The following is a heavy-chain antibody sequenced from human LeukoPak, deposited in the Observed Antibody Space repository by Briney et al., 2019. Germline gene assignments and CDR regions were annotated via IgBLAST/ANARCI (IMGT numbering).Heavy chain of an antibody. D-gene: IGHD3-10*01. CDR2: INHSGIT. Sequence: SETLSLTCAVYGRSFSGYYWSWIRQPPGKGLEWIGEINHSGITNYNPSLKSRVTISVDTSKNQFSLKLSSVTAADTAVYYCARLYYGSGSYYNVYYYYGMDVWGQGTTVTVSS. V-gene: IGHV4-34*01. CDR1: GRSFSGYY. J-gene: IGHJ6*02. CDR3: ARLYYGSGSYYNVYYYYGMDV.